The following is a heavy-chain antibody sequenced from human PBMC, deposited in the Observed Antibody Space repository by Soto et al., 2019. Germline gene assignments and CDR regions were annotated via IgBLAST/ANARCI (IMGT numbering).Heavy chain of an antibody. Sequence: QVQLQESGPGLVKPSQTLSLTCTVSGGSINNGGFYWSWIRQHPGKGLEWIGYISYSGSTYYNPSLKSRVTISIDTSKNHFSLRLSSGTAADTAVYYCARREPDDRRYYYYGMDVWGQGTTVTVSS. V-gene: IGHV4-31*03. D-gene: IGHD1-1*01. CDR3: ARREPDDRRYYYYGMDV. J-gene: IGHJ6*02. CDR1: GGSINNGGFY. CDR2: ISYSGST.